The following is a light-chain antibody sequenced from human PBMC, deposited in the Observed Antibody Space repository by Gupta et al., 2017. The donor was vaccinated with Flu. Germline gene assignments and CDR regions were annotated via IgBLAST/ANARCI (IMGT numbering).Light chain of an antibody. V-gene: IGKV4-1*01. J-gene: IGKJ1*01. CDR2: WAS. CDR1: QSLLYSSNNKNY. CDR3: QQDYNSPMT. Sequence: DIVMTQSPDSLAVSLGERATINCKSSQSLLYSSNNKNYLAWYQQKPGQPPKLLIYWASTRESGVPDRFSGSGSGTDFTLTISSRQAEDVAVYYCQQDYNSPMTFGQGTKVEIK.